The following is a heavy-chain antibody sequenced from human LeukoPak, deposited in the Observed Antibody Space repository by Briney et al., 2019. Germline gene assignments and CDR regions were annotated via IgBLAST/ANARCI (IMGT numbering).Heavy chain of an antibody. Sequence: GASVKVSCKASGYTFTAYYIHWVRQVPGQGLEWMGIINPSAGSTSYAQKFQDRVAMTTDTSTSTVYMELSSLRSEDTAVYYCARDTGWEAAQYYFDYWGQGTLVTVSS. CDR3: ARDTGWEAAQYYFDY. D-gene: IGHD1-26*01. V-gene: IGHV1-46*01. CDR2: INPSAGST. J-gene: IGHJ4*02. CDR1: GYTFTAYY.